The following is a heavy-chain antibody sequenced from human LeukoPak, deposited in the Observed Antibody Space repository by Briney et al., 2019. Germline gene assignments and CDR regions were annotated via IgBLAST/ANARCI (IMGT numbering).Heavy chain of an antibody. CDR2: ISWNSGSI. Sequence: PGGSLRLSCAASGFTFDDYAMHWVRQAPGKGLEWVSGISWNSGSIGYADSVKGRFTISRDNAKNSLYLQMNSLRAEDTAVYYCARDGPGYFDYWGQGTLVTVSS. CDR1: GFTFDDYA. CDR3: ARDGPGYFDY. J-gene: IGHJ4*02. V-gene: IGHV3-9*01.